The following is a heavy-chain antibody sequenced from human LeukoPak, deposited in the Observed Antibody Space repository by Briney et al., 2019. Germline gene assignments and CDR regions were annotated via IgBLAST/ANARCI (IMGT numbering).Heavy chain of an antibody. CDR1: GFTFSSHT. D-gene: IGHD4-17*01. CDR3: ARLWDYGDFRNAFDI. CDR2: ISSSSSFI. Sequence: GGSLRLSCAASGFTFSSHTVTWVRQAPGRGLEWVSSISSSSSFIHYADSVRGRFTISRDNAKKSLYLQMNSLRAEDTAVYYCARLWDYGDFRNAFDIWGQGTTVTVSS. J-gene: IGHJ3*02. V-gene: IGHV3-21*01.